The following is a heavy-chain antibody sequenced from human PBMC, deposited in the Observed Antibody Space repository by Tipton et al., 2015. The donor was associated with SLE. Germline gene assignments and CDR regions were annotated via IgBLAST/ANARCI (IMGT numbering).Heavy chain of an antibody. D-gene: IGHD6-6*01. Sequence: TLSLTCTVSGYSISSGYYWGWIRQPPGKGLEWIGSIYQSGSSYCNPSLKSRVTISVDTSKNQFSLKLSSVTAADTAVYYCARRGGYTTSSWYFDLWGRGTLVTVSS. CDR1: GYSISSGYY. J-gene: IGHJ2*01. CDR2: IYQSGSS. V-gene: IGHV4-38-2*02. CDR3: ARRGGYTTSSWYFDL.